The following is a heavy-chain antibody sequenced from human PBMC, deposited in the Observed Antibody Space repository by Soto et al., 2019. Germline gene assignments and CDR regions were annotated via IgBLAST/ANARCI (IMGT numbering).Heavy chain of an antibody. J-gene: IGHJ3*01. CDR1: GFTFSTYA. D-gene: IGHD3-10*01. V-gene: IGHV3-23*01. CDR2: IRGSGGGT. CDR3: AKSRGSGSYFNPSDAFDF. Sequence: EVQLLDSGGGLVQPGGSLRLSCAASGFTFSTYARSWVRQAPGKGLEWVSCIRGSGGGTYYADSVKGRFTISRDNSKNTLSLQMNSLRAEDTAVYYCAKSRGSGSYFNPSDAFDFWGQGTMVTVSS.